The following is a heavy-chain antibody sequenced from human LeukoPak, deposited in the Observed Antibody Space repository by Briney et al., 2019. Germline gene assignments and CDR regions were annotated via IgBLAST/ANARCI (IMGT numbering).Heavy chain of an antibody. CDR1: GFTFSSYW. Sequence: PGGSLRLSCAASGFTFSSYWMSWVRRAPGKGLEWVANIKQDGSEEYYVDSVKGRFTISRDNAKNSLYLQMNSLRAEDTAVYYCARDRGYDSSWCFDHWGQGTLVTVSS. J-gene: IGHJ4*02. CDR2: IKQDGSEE. CDR3: ARDRGYDSSWCFDH. V-gene: IGHV3-7*01. D-gene: IGHD6-13*01.